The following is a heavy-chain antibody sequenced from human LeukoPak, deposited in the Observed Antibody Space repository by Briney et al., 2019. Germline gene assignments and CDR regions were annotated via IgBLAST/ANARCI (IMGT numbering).Heavy chain of an antibody. Sequence: PSETLSLTCTVSGYSISSGYYWGWIRQPPGKGLEWIGSIYHSGSTYYNPSLKSRVTISVDTSKNQFSLKLSSVTAADTAVYYCAREGTNRYYFDYWGQGTLVTVSS. V-gene: IGHV4-38-2*02. CDR2: IYHSGST. CDR3: AREGTNRYYFDY. D-gene: IGHD1-14*01. CDR1: GYSISSGYY. J-gene: IGHJ4*02.